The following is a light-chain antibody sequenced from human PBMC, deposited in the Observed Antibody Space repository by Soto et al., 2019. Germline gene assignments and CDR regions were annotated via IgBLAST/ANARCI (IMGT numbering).Light chain of an antibody. CDR3: QSYDSNLRGYV. V-gene: IGLV1-40*01. Sequence: QSALTQPPSVSGAPGQRVTISCTGTSSDIGAGYDVHWYQQLPGAAPKLLIYNNNNRPSGVPDRFSGSNSGTSASLTITGLQAEDEADYYCQSYDSNLRGYVFGTGTKVTV. J-gene: IGLJ1*01. CDR2: NNN. CDR1: SSDIGAGYD.